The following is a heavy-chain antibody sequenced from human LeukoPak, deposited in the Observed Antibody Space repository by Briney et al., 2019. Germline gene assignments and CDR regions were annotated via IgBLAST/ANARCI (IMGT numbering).Heavy chain of an antibody. CDR2: IYYSGST. CDR3: AKSNGYGLVDI. CDR1: GGSISSYY. V-gene: IGHV4-59*08. D-gene: IGHD3-10*01. Sequence: TSETLSLTCTVSGGSISSYYWSWIRQPPGKGLEWIGYIYYSGSTNYNPSLKSRVSISLDMSRNQFSLRLNSVTAADTAVYYCAKSNGYGLVDIWGQGTMVTVSS. J-gene: IGHJ3*02.